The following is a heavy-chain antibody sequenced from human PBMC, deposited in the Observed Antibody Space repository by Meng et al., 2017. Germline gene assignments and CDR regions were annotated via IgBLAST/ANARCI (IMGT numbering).Heavy chain of an antibody. D-gene: IGHD6-19*01. CDR3: ARDRGAVAGTNFDY. J-gene: IGHJ4*02. Sequence: QVQRMESGPGLVKPSGTRSLTCAVSGGSISSSNWWSWVRQPPGKGLEWIGEIYHSGSTNYNPSLKSRVTISVDKSKNQFSLKLSSVTAADTAVYYCARDRGAVAGTNFDYWGQGTLVTVSS. V-gene: IGHV4-4*02. CDR2: IYHSGST. CDR1: GGSISSSNW.